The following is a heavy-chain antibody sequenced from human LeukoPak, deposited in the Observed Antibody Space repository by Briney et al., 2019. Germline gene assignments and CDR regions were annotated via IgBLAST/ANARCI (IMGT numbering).Heavy chain of an antibody. V-gene: IGHV4-59*08. D-gene: IGHD3-10*01. CDR1: TCSISSYY. Sequence: DPSENLSRTCTVSTCSISSYYWSWIRQPPGKGLEWIAYVYNSGSTNYNPSLKSRVTISVDTSKNQFSLDLFTVTAADTAVYYCARHLVYGSGTQPYFDYWGQGTLVTVSS. CDR2: VYNSGST. J-gene: IGHJ4*02. CDR3: ARHLVYGSGTQPYFDY.